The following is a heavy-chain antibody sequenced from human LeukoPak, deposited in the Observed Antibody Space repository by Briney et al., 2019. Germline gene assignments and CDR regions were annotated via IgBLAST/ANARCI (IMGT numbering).Heavy chain of an antibody. D-gene: IGHD4-23*01. Sequence: ASVKVSCKASGYTFTSYDINWVRQATGQGLEWMGWISAYNGNTNYAQKLQGRVTMTTDTSTSTAYMELRSLRSDDTAVYYCARENEGSVDWFDPWGQGTLVTVSS. V-gene: IGHV1-18*01. CDR3: ARENEGSVDWFDP. CDR2: ISAYNGNT. CDR1: GYTFTSYD. J-gene: IGHJ5*02.